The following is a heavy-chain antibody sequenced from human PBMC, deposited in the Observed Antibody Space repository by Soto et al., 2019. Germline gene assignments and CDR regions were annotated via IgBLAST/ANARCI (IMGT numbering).Heavy chain of an antibody. V-gene: IGHV3-7*01. J-gene: IGHJ4*02. CDR1: GFAFSAHW. Sequence: EVQLVESGGDLVQPGGSLRLSCSASGFAFSAHWMTWVRQTPGKGLEWVANISPEGSTKYYVDSAKGRFTISRDNAKNFLYLQMNSLTVGDTAVYSCVRDHVTPGLYFDKWGQGTLVTVSS. CDR2: ISPEGSTK. D-gene: IGHD2-8*02. CDR3: VRDHVTPGLYFDK.